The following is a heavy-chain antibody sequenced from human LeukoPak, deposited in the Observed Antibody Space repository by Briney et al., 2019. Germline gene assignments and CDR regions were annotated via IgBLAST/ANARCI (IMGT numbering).Heavy chain of an antibody. D-gene: IGHD3-10*01. CDR1: GYTFTGYY. V-gene: IGHV1-2*02. J-gene: IGHJ6*03. Sequence: ASVKVSCKASGYTFTGYYMHWVRQAPGQGLEWMGWINPNSGGTNYAQKFQGRVTMTRDTSISTAYMELSRLRSDDTAVYYCARGGDPAGNYYYYMDVWGKGTTVTVSS. CDR2: INPNSGGT. CDR3: ARGGDPAGNYYYYMDV.